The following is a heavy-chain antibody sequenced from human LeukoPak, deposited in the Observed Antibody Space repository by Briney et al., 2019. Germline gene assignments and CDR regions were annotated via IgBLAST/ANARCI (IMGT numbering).Heavy chain of an antibody. J-gene: IGHJ5*02. V-gene: IGHV1-24*01. D-gene: IGHD3-22*01. Sequence: ASVKVSCKVSGYTLTELSMHWVRQAPGKGLEWMGGFDPEDGETIYAQKFQGRVTMTEDTSTDTAYMELSSLRSEDTAVYYCATVAPYYYDNSGYYPWGQGTLVTVSS. CDR2: FDPEDGET. CDR3: ATVAPYYYDNSGYYP. CDR1: GYTLTELS.